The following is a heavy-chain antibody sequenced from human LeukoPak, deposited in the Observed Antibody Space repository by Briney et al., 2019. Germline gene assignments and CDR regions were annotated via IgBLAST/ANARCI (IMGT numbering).Heavy chain of an antibody. J-gene: IGHJ4*02. D-gene: IGHD5-18*01. Sequence: GGSLRLSCAASGFTFSSYSMNWVRQAPGKGLEWVSCISSTSSYIYYADAVKGRFTISRDNTKNSLYLRMHSLRAEDTAVYYCARDRRGYSYGLDYWGQGTLITVSS. CDR2: ISSTSSYI. CDR1: GFTFSSYS. V-gene: IGHV3-21*01. CDR3: ARDRRGYSYGLDY.